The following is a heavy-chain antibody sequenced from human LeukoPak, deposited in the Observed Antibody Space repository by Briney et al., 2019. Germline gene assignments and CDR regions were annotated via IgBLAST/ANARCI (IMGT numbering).Heavy chain of an antibody. D-gene: IGHD6-19*01. J-gene: IGHJ3*02. CDR3: ASASSGWYRDAFDI. Sequence: GGSLRLFCAASGFTVSSNYMSWVRQAPGKGLEGVSVIYSGGSTYYAGSVKGRFTISRDNSKNTLYLQMNSLRAEDTAVYYCASASSGWYRDAFDIWGQGTMVTVSS. V-gene: IGHV3-53*01. CDR1: GFTVSSNY. CDR2: IYSGGST.